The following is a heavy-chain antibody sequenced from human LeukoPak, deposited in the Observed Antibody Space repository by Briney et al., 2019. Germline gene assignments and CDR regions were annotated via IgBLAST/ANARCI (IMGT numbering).Heavy chain of an antibody. V-gene: IGHV1-2*02. D-gene: IGHD1-26*01. CDR3: ARDPYGGSYEDYFDY. J-gene: IGHJ4*02. CDR1: GYTFTGYY. CDR2: INLNSGGT. Sequence: AASVKVSCKASGYTFTGYYMHWVRQAPGQGLEWMGWINLNSGGTNYAQKFQGRVTMTRDTSISTAYMELSRLRSDDTAVYYCARDPYGGSYEDYFDYWGQGTLVTVSS.